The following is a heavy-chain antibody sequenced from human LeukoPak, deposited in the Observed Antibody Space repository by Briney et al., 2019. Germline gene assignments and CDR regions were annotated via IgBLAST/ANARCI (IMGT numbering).Heavy chain of an antibody. V-gene: IGHV3-23*01. J-gene: IGHJ4*02. D-gene: IGHD3-22*01. CDR1: GFTFSSYA. CDR2: ISDSGGST. Sequence: GGSLRLSCAASGFTFSSYARSWVRQAPGKGLEWVSTISDSGGSTYYADSVKGRFTISRDNSKNTLYLQMNSLRAEDTAVYCSEKEPSSAYYYIAYGGQGTLVTVSS. CDR3: EKEPSSAYYYIAY.